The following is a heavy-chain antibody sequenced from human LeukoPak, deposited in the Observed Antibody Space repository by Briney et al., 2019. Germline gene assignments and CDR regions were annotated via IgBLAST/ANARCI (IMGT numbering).Heavy chain of an antibody. D-gene: IGHD3-10*01. CDR3: ATDRDIWFGESRLIDY. CDR1: GLTFSSYA. V-gene: IGHV3-23*01. Sequence: GGSLRLSCAASGLTFSSYAMSWVRQAPGKGLEWVSAISGSGGSTYYADSVKGRFTISRDNSKNTLYLQMNSLRAEDTAVYYCATDRDIWFGESRLIDYWGQGTLVTVSS. CDR2: ISGSGGST. J-gene: IGHJ4*02.